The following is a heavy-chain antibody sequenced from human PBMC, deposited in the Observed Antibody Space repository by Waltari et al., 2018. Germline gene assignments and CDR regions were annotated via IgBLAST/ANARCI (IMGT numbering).Heavy chain of an antibody. D-gene: IGHD4-17*01. V-gene: IGHV1-69*15. CDR3: ARGHPPGGDYVYYYYGLDL. CDR2: VIPIFGTA. Sequence: QVQLVQSGAEVQKPGSSVKVSCRASGGTFSSYAISWVGQAPGQGLGWMGRVIPIFGTANYAQKFQGRVTITADESTRTVYMDLNRLRSEDTAVYYCARGHPPGGDYVYYYYGLDLWGQGTTVTVSS. J-gene: IGHJ6*02. CDR1: GGTFSSYA.